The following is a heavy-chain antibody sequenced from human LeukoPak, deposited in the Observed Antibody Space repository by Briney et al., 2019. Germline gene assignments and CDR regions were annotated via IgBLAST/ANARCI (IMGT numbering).Heavy chain of an antibody. CDR1: GFTFSSYS. D-gene: IGHD4-17*01. V-gene: IGHV3-21*01. Sequence: GGSLRLSCAASGFTFSSYSMNWVRQAPGKGLGWVSSISASINYIYYSDSVKGRFTISRDNAKNSLYLQMNSLRAEDTAVYYCARDAYGDYSFDYWGQGTLVTVPS. CDR3: ARDAYGDYSFDY. CDR2: ISASINYI. J-gene: IGHJ4*02.